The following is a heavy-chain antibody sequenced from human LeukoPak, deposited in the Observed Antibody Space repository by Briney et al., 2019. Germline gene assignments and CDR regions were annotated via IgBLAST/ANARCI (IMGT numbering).Heavy chain of an antibody. CDR3: ARGDYYDSSGYFHFDY. D-gene: IGHD3-22*01. J-gene: IGHJ4*02. V-gene: IGHV3-33*01. CDR2: IWYDGSNK. CDR1: GFTFSSYG. Sequence: SGGSLRLSCAASGFTFSSYGMHWVRQAPGKGLEWVAVIWYDGSNKYYADSVKGRFTISRDNSKNTLYLQMNSLRAEDTAVYYCARGDYYDSSGYFHFDYWGQGTLVTVSS.